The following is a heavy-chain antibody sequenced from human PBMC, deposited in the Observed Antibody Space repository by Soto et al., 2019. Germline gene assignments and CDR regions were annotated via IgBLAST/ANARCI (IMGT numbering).Heavy chain of an antibody. Sequence: SETLSLTCTVSGGSISSSSYFWGWIRQPPGKGLEWIGSIYYSGGTYYNPSLKSRVTISVDTSKNQFSLKLSSVTAADTAAYYCASENILTGYYLDHWGQGTLVTVSS. CDR3: ASENILTGYYLDH. D-gene: IGHD3-9*01. CDR1: GGSISSSSYF. J-gene: IGHJ4*02. V-gene: IGHV4-39*01. CDR2: IYYSGGT.